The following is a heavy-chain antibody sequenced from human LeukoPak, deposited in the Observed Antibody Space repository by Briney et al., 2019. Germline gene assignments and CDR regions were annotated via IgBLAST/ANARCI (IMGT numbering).Heavy chain of an antibody. V-gene: IGHV1-8*01. CDR2: MNPNSGNT. J-gene: IGHJ3*02. CDR1: GYTFTSYD. D-gene: IGHD3-22*01. Sequence: GASVKVSCKASGYTFTSYDINWVRQATGQGLEWMGWMNPNSGNTGYAQKFQGRVTMTRNTSISTAYMELSSLRSGDTAVYYCAREASQYYYDSSGYRAFDIWGQGTMVTVSS. CDR3: AREASQYYYDSSGYRAFDI.